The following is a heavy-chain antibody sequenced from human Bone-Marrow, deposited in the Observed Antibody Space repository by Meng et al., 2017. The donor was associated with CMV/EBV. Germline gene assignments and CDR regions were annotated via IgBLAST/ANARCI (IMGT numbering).Heavy chain of an antibody. J-gene: IGHJ6*02. CDR1: GGSFSGYY. Sequence: SETLSLTCAVYGGSFSGYYWSWIRQPPGKGLEWIGEINHSGSTNYNPSLKSRVTISVDTSKNQFSLKPSSVTAADTAVYYCARGGVVVPAAIRSDYYYYYGMDVWGQGTTVTVSS. D-gene: IGHD2-2*01. V-gene: IGHV4-34*01. CDR2: INHSGST. CDR3: ARGGVVVPAAIRSDYYYYYGMDV.